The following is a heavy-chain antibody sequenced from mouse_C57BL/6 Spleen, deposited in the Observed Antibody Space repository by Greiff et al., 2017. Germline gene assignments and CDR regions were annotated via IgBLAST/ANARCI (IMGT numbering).Heavy chain of an antibody. CDR3: TTPITTVVATDAIDY. D-gene: IGHD1-1*01. J-gene: IGHJ4*01. V-gene: IGHV14-4*01. CDR2: IDPENGDT. CDR1: GFNIKDDY. Sequence: EVQLQQSGAELVRPGASVKLSCTASGFNIKDDYMHWVKQRPEQGLEWIGWIDPENGDTEYASKFQGKATITADTSSNTAYLQLSSLTSEDTAVYYCTTPITTVVATDAIDYWGQGTSVTVSS.